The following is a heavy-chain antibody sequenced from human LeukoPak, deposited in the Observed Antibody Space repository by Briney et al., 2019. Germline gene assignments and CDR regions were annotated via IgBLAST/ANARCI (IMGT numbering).Heavy chain of an antibody. CDR2: IIPNFGTA. D-gene: IGHD6-13*01. J-gene: IGHJ4*02. V-gene: IGHV1-69*13. CDR3: ARGARIAAAGDYFDY. CDR1: GGTFSSYA. Sequence: SVKVSCKASGGTFSSYAISWVRQAPGQGLEWMEGIIPNFGTANYAQKFQGRVTITADESTSTAYMELSSLRSEDTAVYYCARGARIAAAGDYFDYWGQETLVTVSS.